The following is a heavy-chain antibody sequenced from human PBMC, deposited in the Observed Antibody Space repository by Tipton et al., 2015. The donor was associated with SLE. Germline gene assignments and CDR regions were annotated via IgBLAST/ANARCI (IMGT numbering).Heavy chain of an antibody. Sequence: TLSLTCAVYGGTFSGYYWSWIRQPPGKGLEWIGEINHSGSTNYNSSLKSRVSISVDTSKNQFSLKLSSVTAADTAMYYCARRVYGDPHNAFDIWGQGTMVTVSS. V-gene: IGHV4-34*01. CDR1: GGTFSGYY. J-gene: IGHJ3*02. CDR3: ARRVYGDPHNAFDI. D-gene: IGHD4-17*01. CDR2: INHSGST.